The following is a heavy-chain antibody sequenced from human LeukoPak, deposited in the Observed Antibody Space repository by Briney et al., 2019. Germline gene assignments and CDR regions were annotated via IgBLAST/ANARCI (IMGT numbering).Heavy chain of an antibody. J-gene: IGHJ5*02. V-gene: IGHV5-51*01. D-gene: IGHD3-10*01. Sequence: GESLKISCKGSGYSFTSYWIGWVRQMPGEGLEWMGIIYPGDSDTRYSPSFQGQVTISADKSISTAYLQWSSLKASDTAMYYCARVPPYYYGTGSYPFDPWGQGTLVTVSS. CDR2: IYPGDSDT. CDR3: ARVPPYYYGTGSYPFDP. CDR1: GYSFTSYW.